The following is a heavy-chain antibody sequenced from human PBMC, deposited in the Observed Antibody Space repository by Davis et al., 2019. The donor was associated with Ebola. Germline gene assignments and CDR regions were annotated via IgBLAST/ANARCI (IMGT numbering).Heavy chain of an antibody. CDR1: GFTFNNYA. D-gene: IGHD2/OR15-2a*01. CDR2: IKSKTDGGTT. CDR3: TTGPIINY. V-gene: IGHV3-15*07. Sequence: GESLKISCAASGFTFNNYAMNWVRQAPGKGLEWVGRIKSKTDGGTTDYAAPVKGRFTISRDDSKNTLYLQMNSLKTEDTAVYYCTTGPIINYWGQGTLVTVSS. J-gene: IGHJ4*02.